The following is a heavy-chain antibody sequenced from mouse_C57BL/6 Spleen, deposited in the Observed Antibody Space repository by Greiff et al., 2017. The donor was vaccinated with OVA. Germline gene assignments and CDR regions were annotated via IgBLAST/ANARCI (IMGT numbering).Heavy chain of an antibody. CDR3: ARSGDGYYPPWFAY. Sequence: QVHVKQPGAELVKPGASVKLSCKASGYTFTSYWMQWVKQRPGQGLEWIGEIDPSDSYTNYNQKFKGKATLTVDTSSSTAYMQLSSLTSEDSAVYYCARSGDGYYPPWFAYWGQGTLVTVSA. V-gene: IGHV1-50*01. D-gene: IGHD2-3*01. CDR2: IDPSDSYT. CDR1: GYTFTSYW. J-gene: IGHJ3*01.